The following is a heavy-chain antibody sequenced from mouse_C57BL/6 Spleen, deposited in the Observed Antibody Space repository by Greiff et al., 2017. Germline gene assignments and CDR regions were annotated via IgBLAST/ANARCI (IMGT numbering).Heavy chain of an antibody. J-gene: IGHJ3*01. CDR3: TTGDWFAY. V-gene: IGHV14-4*01. CDR1: GFNIKDDY. Sequence: SGAELVRPGASVKLSCTASGFNIKDDYMHWVKQRPEQGLEWIGWIDPENGDTEYASKFQGKATITADTSSNTAYLQLSSLTSEDTAVYYCTTGDWFAYWGQGTLVTVSA. CDR2: IDPENGDT.